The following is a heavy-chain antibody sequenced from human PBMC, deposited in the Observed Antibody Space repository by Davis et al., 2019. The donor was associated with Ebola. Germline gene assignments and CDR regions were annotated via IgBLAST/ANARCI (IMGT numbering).Heavy chain of an antibody. CDR2: IKQDGSEK. V-gene: IGHV3-7*01. J-gene: IGHJ4*02. CDR1: GFTFGDYA. Sequence: PGGSLRLSCTASGFTFGDYAMSWFRQAPGKGLEWVANIKQDGSEKYYADSVKGRFTISRDNSKNTLYLQMNSLRAEDTAVYYCARSFVEMAPAGGEYFDYWGQGTLVTVSS. D-gene: IGHD5-24*01. CDR3: ARSFVEMAPAGGEYFDY.